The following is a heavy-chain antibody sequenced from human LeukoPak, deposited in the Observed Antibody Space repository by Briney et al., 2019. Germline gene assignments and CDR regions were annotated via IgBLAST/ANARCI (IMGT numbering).Heavy chain of an antibody. CDR3: ARDQRSCSGGSCYPGWFAP. D-gene: IGHD2-15*01. J-gene: IGHJ5*02. CDR1: GYTFTSYG. Sequence: ASVKVSCKASGYTFTSYGISWVRQAPGQGLEWMGWISGYNGNTNYAQKLQGRVTMTTDTSTSTAYMELSRLRSDDTAVYYCARDQRSCSGGSCYPGWFAPWGQGTLVTVSS. V-gene: IGHV1-18*01. CDR2: ISGYNGNT.